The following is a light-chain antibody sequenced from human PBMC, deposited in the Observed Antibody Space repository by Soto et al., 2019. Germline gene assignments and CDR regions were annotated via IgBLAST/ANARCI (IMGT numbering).Light chain of an antibody. CDR3: QQRSNWRPPIT. V-gene: IGKV3-11*01. CDR2: DAS. Sequence: EIVLTQSPATLSLSPWERATLSCWASQSVSSYLAWYQQKPGQAPRLLIYDASNRATGIPARFSGSGSGTDFTLTISSLEPEDFAVYYCQQRSNWRPPITFGQGTRLEIK. CDR1: QSVSSY. J-gene: IGKJ5*01.